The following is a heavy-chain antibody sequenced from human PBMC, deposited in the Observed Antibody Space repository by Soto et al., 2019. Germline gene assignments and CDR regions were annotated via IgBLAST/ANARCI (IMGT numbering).Heavy chain of an antibody. D-gene: IGHD2-15*01. V-gene: IGHV2-26*01. CDR2: IFSNDET. CDR1: GFSLSNARMG. Sequence: QVTLKESGPVLVKPTETLTLTCTVSGFSLSNARMGVSWIRQPPGKALEWLAHIFSNDETSYNTSLKSRLTXSXAPSKSQVVLTMTNMDPVDTATYYCARIRDVVWFDPWGQGTLVTVSS. CDR3: ARIRDVVWFDP. J-gene: IGHJ5*02.